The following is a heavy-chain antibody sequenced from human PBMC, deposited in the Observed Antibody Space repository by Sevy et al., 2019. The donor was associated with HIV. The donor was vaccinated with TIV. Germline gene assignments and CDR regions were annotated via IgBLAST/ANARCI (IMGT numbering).Heavy chain of an antibody. CDR1: GYTFTGYY. CDR3: ARLSTVTTIYYSYGMVV. V-gene: IGHV1-2*06. J-gene: IGHJ6*02. CDR2: INPNSGGT. D-gene: IGHD4-17*01. Sequence: ASVKVSCKASGYTFTGYYMHWVRQAPGQGLEWMGRINPNSGGTNYAQKFQGRVTMTRDTSISTAYMELSRLRSDDTAVYYCARLSTVTTIYYSYGMVVWSQGTTVTVS.